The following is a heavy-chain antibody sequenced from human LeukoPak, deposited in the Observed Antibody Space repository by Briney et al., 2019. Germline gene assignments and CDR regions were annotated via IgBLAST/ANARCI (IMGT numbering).Heavy chain of an antibody. CDR1: GFTFSGSV. Sequence: GRSLRLSCAASGFTFSGSVMHWVRQASGKGLDRLEWVGRIRSKADSYATAYTASVKGRFTVSRDDSMNTAYLQMNSLKSEDTAVYYCVRRLRSAISGYSEDWGQGTLVTVSS. CDR2: IRSKADSYAT. CDR3: VRRLRSAISGYSED. D-gene: IGHD3-22*01. J-gene: IGHJ4*02. V-gene: IGHV3-73*01.